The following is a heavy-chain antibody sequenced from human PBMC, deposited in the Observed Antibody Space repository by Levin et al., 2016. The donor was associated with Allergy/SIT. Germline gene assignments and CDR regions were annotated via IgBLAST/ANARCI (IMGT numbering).Heavy chain of an antibody. J-gene: IGHJ6*02. Sequence: PGKGLEWIGEIDHFGSTNYNPSLKSRVSMSVDTSKNQFSLNLTSVTAADTAVYYCARTLQGGGDVWGQGTTVTVSS. V-gene: IGHV4-34*01. CDR2: IDHFGST. CDR3: ARTLQGGGDV. D-gene: IGHD3-16*01.